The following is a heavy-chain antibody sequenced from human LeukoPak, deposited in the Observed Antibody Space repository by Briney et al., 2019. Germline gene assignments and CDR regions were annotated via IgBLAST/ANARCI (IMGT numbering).Heavy chain of an antibody. CDR1: GYTFTSHY. Sequence: ASVTVSCKASGYTFTSHYMHWVRQAPGQGLEWMGIINPSGGSTSYAQKFQGRVTMTRDTSTSTLYMELSSLRPEDTAVYYCARDGWSEMGTILREVVSDYWGQGTLVTVSS. CDR2: INPSGGST. V-gene: IGHV1-46*01. CDR3: ARDGWSEMGTILREVVSDY. J-gene: IGHJ4*02. D-gene: IGHD5-24*01.